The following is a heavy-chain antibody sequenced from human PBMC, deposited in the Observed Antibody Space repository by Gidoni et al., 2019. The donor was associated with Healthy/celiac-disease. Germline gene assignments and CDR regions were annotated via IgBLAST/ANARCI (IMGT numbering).Heavy chain of an antibody. D-gene: IGHD6-13*01. CDR1: GFTFSSCA. J-gene: IGHJ5*02. CDR2: ISYDGSNK. V-gene: IGHV3-30-3*01. Sequence: QVQLVESGGGVVQPGRSLRLSCAASGFTFSSCAMHWVRQAPGKGLEWVAVISYDGSNKYYADSVKGRFTISRDNSKNTLYLQMNSLRAEDTAVYYCARGVSSWYPRLGPFDPWGQGTLVTVSS. CDR3: ARGVSSWYPRLGPFDP.